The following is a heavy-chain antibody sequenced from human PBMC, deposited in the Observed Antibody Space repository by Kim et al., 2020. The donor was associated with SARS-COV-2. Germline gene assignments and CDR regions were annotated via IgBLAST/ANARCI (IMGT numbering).Heavy chain of an antibody. CDR2: ITGGGGST. V-gene: IGHV3-23*01. CDR1: GFTFSSYA. D-gene: IGHD6-13*01. Sequence: GGSLRLSCAASGFTFSSYAMSWVRQAPGSGLGWVSAITGGGGSTFYADSVKGRFTISRDNSKNTLYLQMNTLRAEDTAIYYCAQGSISSASFYYYGIDVWGQGTTVTVSS. J-gene: IGHJ6*02. CDR3: AQGSISSASFYYYGIDV.